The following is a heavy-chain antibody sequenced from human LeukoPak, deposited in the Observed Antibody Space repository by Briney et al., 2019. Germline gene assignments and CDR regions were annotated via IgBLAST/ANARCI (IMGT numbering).Heavy chain of an antibody. CDR1: GGSISSGDHY. CDR2: IYYSGST. V-gene: IGHV4-30-4*01. CDR3: ARRGYCSGGSCYAGLNWFDP. J-gene: IGHJ5*02. Sequence: SETLSLTCTVSGGSISSGDHYWSWIRQPPGKGLEWIGHIYYSGSTYYNPSLKSRVTISVDTSKNQFSLKLSSVSAADTAVYYCARRGYCSGGSCYAGLNWFDPWAREPWSPSPQ. D-gene: IGHD2-15*01.